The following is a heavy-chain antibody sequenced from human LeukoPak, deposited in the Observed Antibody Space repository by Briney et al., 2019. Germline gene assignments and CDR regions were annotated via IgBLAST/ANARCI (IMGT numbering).Heavy chain of an antibody. D-gene: IGHD3-10*01. CDR2: ISSSSTYI. V-gene: IGHV3-21*04. Sequence: GGSLRLSCAASGFTFSSYSMNWVRQAPGKGLEWVSSISSSSTYIYYADSVKGRFTISRDNAKNSLYLQMNSLRAEDTAVYYCAKNSFYYDSGSYFFDYWGQGTLVTVSS. CDR3: AKNSFYYDSGSYFFDY. CDR1: GFTFSSYS. J-gene: IGHJ4*02.